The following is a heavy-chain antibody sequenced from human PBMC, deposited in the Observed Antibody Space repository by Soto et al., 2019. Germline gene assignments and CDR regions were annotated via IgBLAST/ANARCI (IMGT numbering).Heavy chain of an antibody. V-gene: IGHV2-26*01. D-gene: IGHD3-22*01. CDR1: GFSLSNPRMG. CDR2: IFSNDEK. Sequence: SGPTLVNPTETLTLTCTVSGFSLSNPRMGVSWIRQPPGKALEWLAHIFSNDEKSYSTSLKSRLTISRDTSRSQVVLTMTNMDPVDTATYYCARIQRISMIVVSKPYFDYWGQGALVTVSS. J-gene: IGHJ4*02. CDR3: ARIQRISMIVVSKPYFDY.